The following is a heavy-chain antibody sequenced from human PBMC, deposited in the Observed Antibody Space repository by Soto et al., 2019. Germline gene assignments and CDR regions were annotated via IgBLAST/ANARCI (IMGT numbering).Heavy chain of an antibody. D-gene: IGHD3-22*01. CDR2: IYYSGST. CDR1: GGSISSVDYY. CDR3: ACSVFSGYQILPYYYYYYGMDV. Sequence: SQALSLTCTVSGGSISSVDYYWGWIRQTPGRGLEWIGYIYYSGSTYYNPSLKSRVTRSVDTTKNQFSLKVSSVTGADTAVYYCACSVFSGYQILPYYYYYYGMDVWGQGTTVTVSS. J-gene: IGHJ6*02. V-gene: IGHV4-30-4*08.